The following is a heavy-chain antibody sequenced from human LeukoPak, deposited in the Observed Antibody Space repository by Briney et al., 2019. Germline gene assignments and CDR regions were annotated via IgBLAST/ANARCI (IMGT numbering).Heavy chain of an antibody. V-gene: IGHV3-21*01. Sequence: GGSLRLSCAASGFTFSSYSMNWVRQAPGKGLEWVSSISSSSSYIYYADSVKGRFTISRDNAKNSLYLQMNSLRPEDTAVYYCAKGGASVTRYVDYWGQGTLVTVSS. CDR2: ISSSSSYI. CDR3: AKGGASVTRYVDY. J-gene: IGHJ4*02. D-gene: IGHD4-17*01. CDR1: GFTFSSYS.